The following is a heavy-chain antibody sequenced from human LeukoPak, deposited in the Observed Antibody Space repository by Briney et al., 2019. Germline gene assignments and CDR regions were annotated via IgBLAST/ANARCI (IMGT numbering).Heavy chain of an antibody. D-gene: IGHD4-17*01. CDR3: ARERAVTTYYYFDY. J-gene: IGHJ4*02. CDR1: GGSISSYY. CDR2: IYYSGST. Sequence: ASETLSLTCTVSGGSISSYYWSWIRQPPGKGLEWIGYIYYSGSTNYNPSLKSRVTISVDTSKNQFSLKLSSVTAADTAVYYCARERAVTTYYYFDYWGQGTLVTVSS. V-gene: IGHV4-59*01.